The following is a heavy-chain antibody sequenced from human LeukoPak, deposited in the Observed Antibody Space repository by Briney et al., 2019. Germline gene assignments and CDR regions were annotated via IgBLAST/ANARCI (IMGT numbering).Heavy chain of an antibody. CDR2: INTDGSST. D-gene: IGHD6-13*01. CDR1: GFTFSSYW. V-gene: IGHV3-74*01. Sequence: GGSLRLSCAASGFTFSSYWMHWVRQAPGKGLVWVSRINTDGSSTSYADSVKGRFTISRDNAKNTLYLQMNSLRAEDTAVYYCAKDRVAAAGTTRYDAFDIWGQGTMVTVSS. CDR3: AKDRVAAAGTTRYDAFDI. J-gene: IGHJ3*02.